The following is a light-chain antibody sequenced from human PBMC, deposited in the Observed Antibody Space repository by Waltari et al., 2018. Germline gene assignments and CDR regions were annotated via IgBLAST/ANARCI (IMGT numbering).Light chain of an antibody. J-gene: IGLJ3*02. CDR2: RNN. V-gene: IGLV1-47*01. CDR3: AAWDDSLRGPV. Sequence: QSVLTQAPSASGTPGQRVTISCSGSSSNAGMNFVFWYQLLPGMAPKLLIFRNNHRPSGVPDRFSGSKSGTSASLAISGPRSEDEADYSCAAWDDSLRGPVFGTGTKLTVL. CDR1: SSNAGMNF.